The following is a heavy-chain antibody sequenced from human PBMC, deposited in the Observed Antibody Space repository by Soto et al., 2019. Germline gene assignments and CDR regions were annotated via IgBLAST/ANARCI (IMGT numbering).Heavy chain of an antibody. CDR3: AKGLRVMEH. CDR1: GFTFSSYA. J-gene: IGHJ1*01. V-gene: IGHV3-30-3*02. D-gene: IGHD3-16*01. CDR2: ISKDGMNT. Sequence: VGSLRLSCVASGFTFSSYALHFVRQAPGKGLEWVALISKDGMNTFYADSVTGRMTVSRDKAEKTMYLQMNSLTAEDQAVYYSAKGLRVMEHWGQGTVVTI.